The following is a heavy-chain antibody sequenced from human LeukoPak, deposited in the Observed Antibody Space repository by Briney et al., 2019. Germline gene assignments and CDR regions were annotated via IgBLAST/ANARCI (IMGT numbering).Heavy chain of an antibody. J-gene: IGHJ5*02. CDR2: IYNSGST. D-gene: IGHD4/OR15-4a*01. CDR1: GGSISSYY. Sequence: SETLSLTCTVSGGSISSYYWSWIRQPPGKGLEWIGYIYNSGSTNYNPSLRSQVTMSLDTSKNQISLKLSSVTAADTAMYYCARSTMVNTATGWFDPWGQGTLVTVSS. CDR3: ARSTMVNTATGWFDP. V-gene: IGHV4-59*12.